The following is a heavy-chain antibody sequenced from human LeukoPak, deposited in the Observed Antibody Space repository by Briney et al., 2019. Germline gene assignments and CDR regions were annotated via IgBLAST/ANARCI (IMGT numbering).Heavy chain of an antibody. D-gene: IGHD2-2*01. CDR3: ARESGEYQDYYFDY. CDR2: IKQDGSEK. V-gene: IGHV3-7*03. CDR1: GFTFSSYW. Sequence: SGGSLRLSCAASGFTFSSYWMSWVRQAPGKGLEWVANIKQDGSEKYYVDSVKGRFTISRDNAKNSLYLQMNSLRAEDTAVYYCARESGEYQDYYFDYWGQGTLVTVSS. J-gene: IGHJ4*02.